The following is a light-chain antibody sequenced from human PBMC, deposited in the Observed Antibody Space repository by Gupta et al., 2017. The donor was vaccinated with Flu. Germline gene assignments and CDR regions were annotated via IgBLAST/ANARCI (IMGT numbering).Light chain of an antibody. J-gene: IGLJ1*01. CDR3: QVWDSISTYV. CDR1: NIGSKS. V-gene: IGLV3-21*02. CDR2: DGR. Sequence: SYVLTQPPAVSVAPGQTAKITCGVNNIGSKSVQWYQQKPGHAPVLVVYDGRDRPSGVPDRCSGSNSGNTATLIISRVEAGDEADYYCQVWDSISTYVFGSGTEVTVL.